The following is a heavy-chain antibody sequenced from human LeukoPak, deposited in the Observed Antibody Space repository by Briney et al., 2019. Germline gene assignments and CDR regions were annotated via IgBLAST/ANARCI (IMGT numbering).Heavy chain of an antibody. J-gene: IGHJ4*02. CDR2: IWYDGSNK. V-gene: IGHV3-33*01. D-gene: IGHD6-13*01. Sequence: PGRSLRLSCAASGFTFSSYGMHWVRQAPGKGLEWVAVIWYDGSNKYYADSVKGRFTISRDNSKNTLYLQMNSLRAEDTAVYYCARGKAAGTAYYFDYWGQGTLVTVSS. CDR1: GFTFSSYG. CDR3: ARGKAAGTAYYFDY.